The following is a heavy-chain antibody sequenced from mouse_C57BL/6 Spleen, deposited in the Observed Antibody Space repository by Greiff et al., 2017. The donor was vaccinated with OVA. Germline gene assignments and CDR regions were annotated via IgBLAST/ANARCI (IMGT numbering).Heavy chain of an antibody. CDR2: IDPENGDT. V-gene: IGHV14-4*01. Sequence: VQLQQSGAELVRPGASVKLSCTASGFNIKDDYMHWVKQRPEQGLEWIGWIDPENGDTEYASKFQGKATITADTSSNTAYLQLSSLTSEDTAVYYCTTPAAAQAHFDDWGQGTTLTVSS. CDR3: TTPAAAQAHFDD. J-gene: IGHJ2*01. D-gene: IGHD3-2*02. CDR1: GFNIKDDY.